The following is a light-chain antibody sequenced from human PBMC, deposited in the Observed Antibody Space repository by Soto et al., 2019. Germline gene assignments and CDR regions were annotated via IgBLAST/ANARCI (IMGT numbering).Light chain of an antibody. CDR2: AAS. Sequence: DIQMTQSPSSLSASVGDRVTITCRASQSISSYLSWYQQKPGKAPKLLIYAASSLQSGVTSRFSGSGTGTDFTITISSLQPEDFAIYYCQQSFITPAFGKGTKVEIK. J-gene: IGKJ1*01. V-gene: IGKV1-39*01. CDR3: QQSFITPA. CDR1: QSISSY.